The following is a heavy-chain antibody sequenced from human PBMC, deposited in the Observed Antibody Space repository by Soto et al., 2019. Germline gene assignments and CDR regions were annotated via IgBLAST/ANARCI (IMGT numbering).Heavy chain of an antibody. J-gene: IGHJ6*02. V-gene: IGHV4-31*03. CDR1: GGSISSGGYY. D-gene: IGHD6-19*01. CDR3: ARIGSSGWPYYYGMDV. CDR2: IYYSGST. Sequence: SETLSLTCTVSGGSISSGGYYWSWIRQHPGKGLEWIGYIYYSGSTYYNPSLKSRVTISVDTSKNQFSLKLSSVTAADTAVYFCARIGSSGWPYYYGMDVWGQGTTVTVSS.